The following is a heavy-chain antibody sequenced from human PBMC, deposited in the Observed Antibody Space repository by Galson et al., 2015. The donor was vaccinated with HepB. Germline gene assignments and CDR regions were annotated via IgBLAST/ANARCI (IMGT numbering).Heavy chain of an antibody. CDR3: AKDRGPYYYDSSGYYWGGYFDY. Sequence: SLRLSCAASGFTFSSYAMSWVRQAPGKGLEWVSAISGSGGSTYYADSVKGRFTISRDNSKNTLYLQMNSPRAEDTAVYYCAKDRGPYYYDSSGYYWGGYFDYWGQGTLVTVSS. CDR2: ISGSGGST. CDR1: GFTFSSYA. D-gene: IGHD3-22*01. V-gene: IGHV3-23*01. J-gene: IGHJ4*02.